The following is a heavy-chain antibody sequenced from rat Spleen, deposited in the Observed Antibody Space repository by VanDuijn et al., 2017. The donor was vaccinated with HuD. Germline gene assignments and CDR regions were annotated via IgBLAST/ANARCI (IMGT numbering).Heavy chain of an antibody. Sequence: EVQLVESGGGLAQPGRSLKLSCAASGFSFSNYDMAWVRQAPTKGLEWVASISTSGGRTYYRDSVKGRFTVSRDNAKSTLYLQMNSLRSEDTATYFCTRGGPYIYTTDFYGVMDVWGQGALVTVSS. V-gene: IGHV5S23*01. CDR1: GFSFSNYD. CDR3: TRGGPYIYTTDFYGVMDV. CDR2: ISTSGGRT. J-gene: IGHJ4*01. D-gene: IGHD1-6*01.